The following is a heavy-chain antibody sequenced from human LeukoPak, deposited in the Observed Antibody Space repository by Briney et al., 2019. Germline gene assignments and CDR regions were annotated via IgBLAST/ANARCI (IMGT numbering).Heavy chain of an antibody. Sequence: SETLSLTCAVYGGSFSGYYWSWIRQPPGKGLEWIGEINHSGSTNYNPSHKSRVTISVDTSKNQFSLKLSSVTAADTAVYYCARVFRRVRGVITNLDAFDIWGQGTMVTVSS. CDR3: ARVFRRVRGVITNLDAFDI. D-gene: IGHD3-10*01. CDR1: GGSFSGYY. V-gene: IGHV4-34*01. CDR2: INHSGST. J-gene: IGHJ3*02.